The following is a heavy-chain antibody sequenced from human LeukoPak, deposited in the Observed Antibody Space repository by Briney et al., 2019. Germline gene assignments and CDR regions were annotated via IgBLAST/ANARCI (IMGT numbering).Heavy chain of an antibody. V-gene: IGHV4-59*01. J-gene: IGHJ5*02. CDR3: AREGGYYYGSGSYYNRHYGRWFAP. D-gene: IGHD3-10*01. CDR1: GGSISSYY. Sequence: SETLSLTCTVSGGSISSYYWSWIRQPPGKGLEWIGYIYYSGSTNYNPSLKSRVTISVDTSKNQFSLKLSSVTAADTAVYYCAREGGYYYGSGSYYNRHYGRWFAPWGQGTLVTVSS. CDR2: IYYSGST.